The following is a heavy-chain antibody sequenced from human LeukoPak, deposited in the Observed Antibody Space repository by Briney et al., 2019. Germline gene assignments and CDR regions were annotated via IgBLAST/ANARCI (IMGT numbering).Heavy chain of an antibody. D-gene: IGHD3-9*01. J-gene: IGHJ2*01. V-gene: IGHV4-59*08. CDR1: GGSISSYY. CDR2: IYYSGST. CDR3: ARRNYDVLTGYLNPYWYFDL. Sequence: SETLSLTCTVSGGSISSYYWSWLRQPPGKGLEWIGYIYYSGSTNYNPSLKSRVTISVDTSKNQFSPKLSSVTAADTAVYYCARRNYDVLTGYLNPYWYFDLWGRGTLVTVSS.